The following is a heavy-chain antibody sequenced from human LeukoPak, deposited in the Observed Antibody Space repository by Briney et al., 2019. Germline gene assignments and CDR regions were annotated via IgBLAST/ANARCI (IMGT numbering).Heavy chain of an antibody. CDR3: ARVDILTGYYFFDY. D-gene: IGHD3-9*01. V-gene: IGHV1-18*04. Sequence: ASVKVSCKAFGYTFTGYYMHWVRQAPGQGLEWMGWISSNDGNTYYVQNFQGRVTMTTDTSTSTAYMELRSLRSDDTAVYYCARVDILTGYYFFDYWGQGTLVTVSS. CDR2: ISSNDGNT. CDR1: GYTFTGYY. J-gene: IGHJ4*02.